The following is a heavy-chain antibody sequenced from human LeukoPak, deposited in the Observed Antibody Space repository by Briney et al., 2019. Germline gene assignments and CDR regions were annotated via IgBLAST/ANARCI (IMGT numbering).Heavy chain of an antibody. CDR2: IYYSGST. CDR3: ARDGDYDFWSGAHWYFDL. Sequence: PSETLSLTCTVSGGSISSSSYYGGWIRQPPGKGLEWIGSIYYSGSTYYNPSLKSRVTMSVDTSKNQFSLKLSSVTAADTAVYYCARDGDYDFWSGAHWYFDLWGRGTLVTVSS. D-gene: IGHD3-3*01. J-gene: IGHJ2*01. V-gene: IGHV4-39*07. CDR1: GGSISSSSYY.